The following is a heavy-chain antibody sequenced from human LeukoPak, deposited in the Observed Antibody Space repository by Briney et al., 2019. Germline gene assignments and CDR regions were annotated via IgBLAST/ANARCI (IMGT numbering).Heavy chain of an antibody. Sequence: ASVKVSCKAFGYTFTSNYMHWVRQAPGQGPEWMGVISPSGGSTTYAQKFQGRVTLTRDMSTSTDYLELSSLRSEDTAVYYCAKSAAVASPLWGQGTLVTVSS. CDR3: AKSAAVASPL. CDR2: ISPSGGST. CDR1: GYTFTSNY. D-gene: IGHD6-19*01. V-gene: IGHV1-46*01. J-gene: IGHJ4*02.